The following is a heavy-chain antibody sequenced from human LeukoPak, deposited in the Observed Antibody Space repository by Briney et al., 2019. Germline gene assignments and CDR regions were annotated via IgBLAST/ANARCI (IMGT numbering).Heavy chain of an antibody. J-gene: IGHJ4*02. V-gene: IGHV1-18*01. Sequence: ASVKVSCKASGYTFTSYGISWVRQAPGQGLEWMGWISAYNGNTNYAQKLQGRVTMTTDTSTSTAYMELRSLRSDDTAGYYCARDATYCSSTSCLHFDYWGQGTLVTVSS. CDR2: ISAYNGNT. CDR1: GYTFTSYG. CDR3: ARDATYCSSTSCLHFDY. D-gene: IGHD2-2*01.